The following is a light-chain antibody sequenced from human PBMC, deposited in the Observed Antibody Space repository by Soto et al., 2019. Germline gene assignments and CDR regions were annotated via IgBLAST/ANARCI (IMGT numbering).Light chain of an antibody. J-gene: IGKJ2*01. Sequence: EIVLTQSPGTLSLSPGERATLSCRASQIVSSSYLAWYQHKPGQAPRLLIYATSSRATGIPDRFSGSGSGTDFTLTISRLEPEDFAVYYCQHYIGSLMYTFGQGTKLEIK. V-gene: IGKV3-20*01. CDR1: QIVSSSY. CDR2: ATS. CDR3: QHYIGSLMYT.